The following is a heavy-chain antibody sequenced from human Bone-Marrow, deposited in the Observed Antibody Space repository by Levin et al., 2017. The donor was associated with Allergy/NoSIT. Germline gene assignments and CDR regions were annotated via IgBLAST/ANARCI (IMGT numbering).Heavy chain of an antibody. CDR2: NSYRGSN. D-gene: IGHD1-1*01. V-gene: IGHV4-31*01. CDR1: GGSISSSGYH. J-gene: IGHJ4*02. CDR3: ARLDGYSFDD. Sequence: SETLSLTCTVSGGSISSSGYHWTWIRQYPNMGLEWIGYNSYRGSNYFNPSLKSPLTMSIDTSEQTLYLNLTSVSAADTAIYYCARLDGYSFDDRDQGALVTVST.